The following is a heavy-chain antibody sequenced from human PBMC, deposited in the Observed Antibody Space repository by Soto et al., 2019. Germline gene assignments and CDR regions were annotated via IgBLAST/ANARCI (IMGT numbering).Heavy chain of an antibody. J-gene: IGHJ4*02. D-gene: IGHD3-22*01. CDR2: ISSSGSTI. CDR3: AKDTSPSYYYDSSGYYSYFDY. CDR1: GFTFSSYE. Sequence: PGGSLRLSCAASGFTFSSYEMNWVRQAPGKGLEWVSYISSSGSTIYYADSVKGRFTISRDNSKNSLYLQMNSLRTEDTALYYCAKDTSPSYYYDSSGYYSYFDYWGQGTLVTVSS. V-gene: IGHV3-48*03.